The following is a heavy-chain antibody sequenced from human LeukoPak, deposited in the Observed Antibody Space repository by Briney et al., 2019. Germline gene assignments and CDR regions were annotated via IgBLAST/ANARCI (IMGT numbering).Heavy chain of an antibody. Sequence: GGFLRLSCAASGVTFSNYWMHWVRRAPGKGLVWVSRINSDGSSTTYADPVKGRFTISRDNAKKTLFLQMNSLRVEDTAVYYCARVFNERWLQYWGQGTLVTVSS. J-gene: IGHJ4*02. D-gene: IGHD5-24*01. CDR1: GVTFSNYW. V-gene: IGHV3-74*03. CDR3: ARVFNERWLQY. CDR2: INSDGSST.